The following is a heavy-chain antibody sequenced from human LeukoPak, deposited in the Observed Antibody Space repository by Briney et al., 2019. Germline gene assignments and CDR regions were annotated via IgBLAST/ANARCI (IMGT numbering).Heavy chain of an antibody. D-gene: IGHD3-22*01. CDR1: GFTFSNYW. V-gene: IGHV3-74*01. CDR2: SDGGGGST. Sequence: QPGGSLRLSCAGSGFTFSNYWMHWVRQVPGKGLVWVSRSDGGGGSTSYADSVKGRFSISRDNARSTLYLQMNSLRAEDTAVYYCARGPGSSGGAYVGDYWGHGTLVTVSS. J-gene: IGHJ4*01. CDR3: ARGPGSSGGAYVGDY.